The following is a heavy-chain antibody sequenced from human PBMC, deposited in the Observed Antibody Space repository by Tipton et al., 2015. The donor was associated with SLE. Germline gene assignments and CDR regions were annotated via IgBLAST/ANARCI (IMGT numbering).Heavy chain of an antibody. CDR3: ARGDAFHV. V-gene: IGHV4-34*01. CDR2: VSHRGTT. CDR1: GGTSRDYF. Sequence: TLSLTCAVYGGTSRDYFWSWIRQPPGKGLEWIGEVSHRGTTNYNPSLDSRVTISLDRFNNQFTLKMTSVTAADTAVYYCARGDAFHVWGQGTLVTVSS. J-gene: IGHJ3*01.